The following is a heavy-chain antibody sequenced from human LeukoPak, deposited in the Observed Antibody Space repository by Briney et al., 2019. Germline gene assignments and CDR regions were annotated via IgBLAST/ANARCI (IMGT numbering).Heavy chain of an antibody. CDR3: ARHEYSSSWYNWFDP. Sequence: KPSETLSLTCTVSGGSISSYYWSWIRQPPGKGLEWIGYIYYSGSTNYNPSLKSRVTISVDTSKNQFSLKLSSVTAADTAVYYCARHEYSSSWYNWFDPWGQGTLDTVSS. J-gene: IGHJ5*02. D-gene: IGHD6-13*01. V-gene: IGHV4-59*08. CDR2: IYYSGST. CDR1: GGSISSYY.